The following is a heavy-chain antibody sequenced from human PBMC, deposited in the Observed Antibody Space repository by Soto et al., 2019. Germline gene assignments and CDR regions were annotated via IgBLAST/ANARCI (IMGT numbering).Heavy chain of an antibody. J-gene: IGHJ4*02. CDR3: ARDHVDTPMTNFDY. V-gene: IGHV1-46*01. Sequence: QVQLVQSGAEVKKPGASVKVSCRASGYTFISYYIHWVRQAPGQGLEWMGLNKPSDGYTDYAQKFQGRVTLTRDTSTSIVYMELSSLRSEDTAIYYCARDHVDTPMTNFDYWGQGTLVTVSS. CDR1: GYTFISYY. D-gene: IGHD5-18*01. CDR2: NKPSDGYT.